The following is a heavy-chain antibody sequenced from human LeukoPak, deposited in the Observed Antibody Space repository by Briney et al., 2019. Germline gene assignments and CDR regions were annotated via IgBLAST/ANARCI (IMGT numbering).Heavy chain of an antibody. Sequence: SETLSLICTVSGGSISSSSYYWGWIRQPPGKGLEWIGSIYYSGSTYYNPSLKSRVTISVDTSKNQFSLKLSSVTAADTAVYYCARKPGGYYMDVWGKGTTVTTSS. CDR1: GGSISSSSYY. D-gene: IGHD2-15*01. CDR3: ARKPGGYYMDV. CDR2: IYYSGST. J-gene: IGHJ6*03. V-gene: IGHV4-39*01.